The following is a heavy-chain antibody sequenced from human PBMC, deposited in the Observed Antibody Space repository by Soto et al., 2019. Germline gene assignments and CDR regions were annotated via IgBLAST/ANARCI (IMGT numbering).Heavy chain of an antibody. J-gene: IGHJ4*02. CDR3: ARDPKTSGGQHWAFNYFDS. CDR2: ISYDGTNK. V-gene: IGHV3-30-3*01. Sequence: LSVSSSSSYVSFSISPVLCLLHPPFKGPEWLALISYDGTNKFYADSVKGRFTISRDNSKSTLYLQVDSLRPEDAAVYYCARDPKTSGGQHWAFNYFDSWGQGTLVTVSS. CDR1: YVSFSISP. D-gene: IGHD7-27*01.